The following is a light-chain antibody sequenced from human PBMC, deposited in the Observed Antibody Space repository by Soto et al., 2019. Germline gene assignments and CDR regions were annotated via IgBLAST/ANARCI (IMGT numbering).Light chain of an antibody. V-gene: IGKV3-15*01. CDR1: QSVSSN. Sequence: EIVMTQSPATLSVSPGERATLSCRATQSVSSNLAWYQQKPGQAPKLLIYGASTRATGIPARFNGSGSGTDFTLTISSLQSEDFAVYYCQQYNNWPLTFGGGTKVEIK. CDR3: QQYNNWPLT. CDR2: GAS. J-gene: IGKJ4*01.